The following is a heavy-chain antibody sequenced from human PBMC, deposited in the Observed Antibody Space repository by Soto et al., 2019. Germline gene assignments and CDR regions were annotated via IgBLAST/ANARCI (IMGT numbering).Heavy chain of an antibody. CDR2: IYYSGST. J-gene: IGHJ6*02. V-gene: IGHV4-31*03. CDR1: GGSISSGGYY. Sequence: KPSETLSLTCTVSGGSISSGGYYWSWIRQHPGKGLEWIGYIYYSGSTYYNPSLKSRVTISVDTSKNQFSLKLSSVTAADTAVYYCARGSPYSPSVGNYYYYYGMDVWGQGTTVTVSS. CDR3: ARGSPYSPSVGNYYYYYGMDV. D-gene: IGHD2-2*01.